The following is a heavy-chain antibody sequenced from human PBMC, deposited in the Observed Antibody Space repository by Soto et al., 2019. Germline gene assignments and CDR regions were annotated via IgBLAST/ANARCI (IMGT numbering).Heavy chain of an antibody. V-gene: IGHV4-4*07. CDR1: GGSMSGYH. D-gene: IGHD3-10*01. J-gene: IGHJ4*02. Sequence: QVELQESGPRLVRPSETLYLTCPVSGGSMSGYHWSWVRQPAGKGLEWIGRVHSTGSTDYNPSVESRMTVSLDTSKKHFSLKLRSVTAADASLYFCARDSVSLQLCDYWCQRILVTVSS. CDR3: ARDSVSLQLCDY. CDR2: VHSTGST.